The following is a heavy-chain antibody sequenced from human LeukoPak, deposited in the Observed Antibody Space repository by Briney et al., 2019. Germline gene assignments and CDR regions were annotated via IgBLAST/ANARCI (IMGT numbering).Heavy chain of an antibody. V-gene: IGHV3-11*04. D-gene: IGHD3-22*01. J-gene: IGHJ4*02. CDR2: ISSSGSTI. CDR1: GFTFSDYY. Sequence: GGSLRLSCAASGFTFSDYYMSWIRQAPGKGLEWVSYISSSGSTIYYADSVKGRFTISRDNAKNSLYLQMNSLRAEETAVYYCTRFNYYDSSGFYYFDYWGQGTLVTVSS. CDR3: TRFNYYDSSGFYYFDY.